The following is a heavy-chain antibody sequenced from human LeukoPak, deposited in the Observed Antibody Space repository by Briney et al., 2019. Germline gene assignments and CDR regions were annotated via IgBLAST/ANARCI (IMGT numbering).Heavy chain of an antibody. V-gene: IGHV4-38-2*02. Sequence: SETLSLTCTVSGYSINSAYYWGWIRQPPGKGLEWIGSMYHGGSTYYNPSLKSRVTISVDTSKNQFSLKLSSVTAADTAVYYCARCKKNNYDSSGYHGDWFDPWGQGTLVTVSS. CDR3: ARCKKNNYDSSGYHGDWFDP. J-gene: IGHJ5*02. D-gene: IGHD3-22*01. CDR1: GYSINSAYY. CDR2: MYHGGST.